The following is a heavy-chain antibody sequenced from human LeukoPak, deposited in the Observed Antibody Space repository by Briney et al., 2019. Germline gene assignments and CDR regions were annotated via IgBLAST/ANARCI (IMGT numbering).Heavy chain of an antibody. J-gene: IGHJ6*03. D-gene: IGHD1-14*01. CDR2: INHSGRT. V-gene: IGHV4-34*08. Sequence: PGGSLRLSCAASGFTFSSYAMHWVRQAPGKGLEWIGEINHSGRTNYNPSLKSRVTISEDTSKNQFSLNLTSVTAADTAVYYCATGIGVPFVHYYMDVWGTGTTVTVSS. CDR1: GFTFSSYA. CDR3: ATGIGVPFVHYYMDV.